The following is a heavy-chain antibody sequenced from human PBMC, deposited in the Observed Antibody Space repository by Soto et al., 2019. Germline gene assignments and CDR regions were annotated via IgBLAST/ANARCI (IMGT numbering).Heavy chain of an antibody. V-gene: IGHV1-18*01. CDR3: ARGSIVITFGGVIAEDFDY. Sequence: ASVKVSCKASGSTFTSYGISWVRQAPGQGLEWMGWISVYNGNTNYAQKLQGRVTMTTDTSTSTAYMELRSLRSDDTAVYYCARGSIVITFGGVIAEDFDYWGQGTLVTVSS. J-gene: IGHJ4*02. D-gene: IGHD3-16*02. CDR2: ISVYNGNT. CDR1: GSTFTSYG.